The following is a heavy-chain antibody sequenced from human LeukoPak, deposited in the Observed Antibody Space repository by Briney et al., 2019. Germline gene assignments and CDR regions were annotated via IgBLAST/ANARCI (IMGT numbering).Heavy chain of an antibody. V-gene: IGHV3-21*01. CDR1: GFTFSSYS. CDR2: ISSSSSYI. J-gene: IGHJ4*02. D-gene: IGHD3-22*01. CDR3: ARGRIVAGVRY. Sequence: GGSLRLSCAVSGFTFSSYSMNWVRQAPGKGLEWVSSISSSSSYIYYADSVKGRFTISRDNAKNSLYLQMNGLSADDTAVYYCARGRIVAGVRYWGQGTLVTVSS.